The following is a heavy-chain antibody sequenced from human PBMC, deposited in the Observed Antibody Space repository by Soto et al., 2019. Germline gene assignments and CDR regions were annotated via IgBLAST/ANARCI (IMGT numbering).Heavy chain of an antibody. D-gene: IGHD2-2*01. CDR3: ARVNIVLVPAAIIYYGMDV. V-gene: IGHV1-69*12. CDR2: IIPIFGTA. Sequence: QVQLVQSGAEVKKPGSSVKVSCKASGGTFSSYAISWVRQAPGQGLEWMGGIIPIFGTANYAQKFQGRVTITADESTSTAYMELSSLGSEDTAVYYCARVNIVLVPAAIIYYGMDVWGQGTTVTVSS. J-gene: IGHJ6*02. CDR1: GGTFSSYA.